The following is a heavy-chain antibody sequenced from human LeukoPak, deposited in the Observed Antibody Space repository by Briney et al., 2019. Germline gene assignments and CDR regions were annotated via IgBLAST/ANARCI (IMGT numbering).Heavy chain of an antibody. Sequence: GESLKISCKGSGYIFTSYWIGWVRQMPGKGLEWMGIIFPGDSGARYSPSFRDQVTISADKSISTAYLQWSSLKASDTAIYYCARHREYCSGGTCYIYYFDYWGQGTLVTVSS. V-gene: IGHV5-51*01. CDR1: GYIFTSYW. CDR2: IFPGDSGA. J-gene: IGHJ4*02. CDR3: ARHREYCSGGTCYIYYFDY. D-gene: IGHD2-15*01.